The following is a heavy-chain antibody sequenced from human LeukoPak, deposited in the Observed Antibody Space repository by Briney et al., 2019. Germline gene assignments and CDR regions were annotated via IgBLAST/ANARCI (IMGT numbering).Heavy chain of an antibody. CDR2: INWNGGST. J-gene: IGHJ3*02. V-gene: IGHV3-20*04. CDR3: ARTGESHAFDI. D-gene: IGHD1-26*01. CDR1: GFTFDDYG. Sequence: PGGSLRLSCAASGFTFDDYGLSWVRQAPGKGLEWVSTINWNGGSTGYADSVKGRFTISRDNSKKTLYLEMNSLRVEDTAVYYCARTGESHAFDIWGQGTMVTVSS.